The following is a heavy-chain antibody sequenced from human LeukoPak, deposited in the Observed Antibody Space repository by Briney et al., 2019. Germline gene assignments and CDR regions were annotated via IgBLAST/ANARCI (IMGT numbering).Heavy chain of an antibody. Sequence: EASVKVSCKTSKYSFTGYYMHWVRQAPGQGLEWMGWINPNSGGTNYAQKFQGRVTMTRDMSISTAYMELSRLRSDDTAVYYCARRLDYGDYGVYFDYWGQGTLVTVSS. V-gene: IGHV1-2*02. CDR3: ARRLDYGDYGVYFDY. D-gene: IGHD4-17*01. CDR2: INPNSGGT. CDR1: KYSFTGYY. J-gene: IGHJ4*02.